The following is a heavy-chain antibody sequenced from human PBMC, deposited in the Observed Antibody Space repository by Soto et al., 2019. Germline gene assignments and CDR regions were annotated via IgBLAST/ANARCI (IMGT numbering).Heavy chain of an antibody. CDR1: CGSISSYY. D-gene: IGHD1-26*01. Sequence: SETLSLTCTVSCGSISSYYWSWIRQPAGKGLEWIGRIYTSGSTNYNPSLKSRVTMSVDTSKNQFSLKLSSVTAADTAVYYCARADSGSLLGYYYYGMDVWGQGTTVTVSS. J-gene: IGHJ6*02. CDR2: IYTSGST. CDR3: ARADSGSLLGYYYYGMDV. V-gene: IGHV4-4*07.